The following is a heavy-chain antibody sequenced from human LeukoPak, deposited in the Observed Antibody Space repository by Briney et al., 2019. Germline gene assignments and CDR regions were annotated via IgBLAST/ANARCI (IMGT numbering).Heavy chain of an antibody. Sequence: SETLSLTCVVSGGSVSGYYWGWIRQPPGRGLEWIGYVYYSGSTNYNPSFKSRITISVDTSRNQFSLQLSSVTAADTAMYYCARRNSRITIFGVVNGYNWFDPWGQGTLVTVSS. CDR3: ARRNSRITIFGVVNGYNWFDP. CDR1: GGSVSGYY. D-gene: IGHD3-3*01. V-gene: IGHV4-59*02. CDR2: VYYSGST. J-gene: IGHJ5*02.